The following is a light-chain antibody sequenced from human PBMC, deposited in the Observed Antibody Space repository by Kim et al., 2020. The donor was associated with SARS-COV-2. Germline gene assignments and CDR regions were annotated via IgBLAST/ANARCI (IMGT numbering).Light chain of an antibody. J-gene: IGKJ1*01. CDR3: QQSYITPWT. Sequence: DIQMTQSPSSLSASVGDRVTITCRASQYISSYLNWYQQKLGKAPKLLIYAASSLQSGVPSKFSGSESGTDFTLTISSLQPEDFATYYCQQSYITPWTFGQGTKVDIK. V-gene: IGKV1-39*01. CDR2: AAS. CDR1: QYISSY.